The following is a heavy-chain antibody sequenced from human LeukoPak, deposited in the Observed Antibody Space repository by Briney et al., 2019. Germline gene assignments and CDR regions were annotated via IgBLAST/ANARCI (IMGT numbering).Heavy chain of an antibody. D-gene: IGHD5-24*01. J-gene: IGHJ4*02. CDR3: ASGAADGYNFGFDY. Sequence: SETLSLTCTVSGASLNDYYWSWIRQPPGKALEWIGFIHSSGSANSNPSLTRRVTISIDTSKNQFSLNLRSLTAADTAVYFCASGAADGYNFGFDYWGQGTLAAVSS. CDR1: GASLNDYY. V-gene: IGHV4-59*12. CDR2: IHSSGSA.